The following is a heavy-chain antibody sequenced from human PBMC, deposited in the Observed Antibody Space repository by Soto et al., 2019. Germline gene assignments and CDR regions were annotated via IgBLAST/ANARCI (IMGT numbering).Heavy chain of an antibody. CDR2: IIAYSGKT. CDR1: GYTFTSYG. Sequence: QVQLVQSGAEVKKPGPSVKLSCTASGYTFTSYGISWVRQAPGQGLEWMGWIIAYSGKTNYAQNVEGRVTRTADISKRRAEIDVRSVRSGDTAVDYSALGGVVNCYHGMDVW. D-gene: IGHD2-15*01. CDR3: ALGGVVNCYHGMDV. V-gene: IGHV1-18*01. J-gene: IGHJ6*01.